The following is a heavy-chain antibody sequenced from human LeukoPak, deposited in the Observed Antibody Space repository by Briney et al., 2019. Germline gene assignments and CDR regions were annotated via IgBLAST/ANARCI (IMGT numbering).Heavy chain of an antibody. CDR3: ASPLYYYDSSGYRY. V-gene: IGHV1-2*02. CDR2: INPNSGGT. CDR1: GYTFTGYY. J-gene: IGHJ4*02. D-gene: IGHD3-22*01. Sequence: ASVKVSCKASGYTFTGYYMHWVRQAPGQGLEWMGWINPNSGGTNYAQKFQGRVTMTRDTSISTAYMELSRLRSDDTAVYYCASPLYYYDSSGYRYWGQGTLVTVSS.